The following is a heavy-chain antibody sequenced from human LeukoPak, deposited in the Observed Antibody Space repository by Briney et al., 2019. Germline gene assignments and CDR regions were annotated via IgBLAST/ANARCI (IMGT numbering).Heavy chain of an antibody. CDR2: IIPIFGTA. CDR1: GGTFSSYA. D-gene: IGHD5-12*01. V-gene: IGHV1-69*13. Sequence: ASVKVSCKASGGTFSSYAISWVRQAPGQGLEWMGGIIPIFGTANYAQKFQGRVTITADESTSTAYMELSSLRSEDTAVYYCASWRVRYSGYDLWGQGTLVTVSS. J-gene: IGHJ4*02. CDR3: ASWRVRYSGYDL.